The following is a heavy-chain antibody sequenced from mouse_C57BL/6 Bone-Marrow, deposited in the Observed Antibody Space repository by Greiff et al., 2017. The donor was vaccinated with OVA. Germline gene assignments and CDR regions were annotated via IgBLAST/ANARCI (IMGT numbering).Heavy chain of an antibody. D-gene: IGHD2-5*01. CDR1: GYTFTDYE. CDR3: TRGYSNYYAMDY. CDR2: IDPETGGT. J-gene: IGHJ4*01. Sequence: VKLMESGAELVRPGASVTLSCKASGYTFTDYEMHWVKQTPVHGLEWIGAIDPETGGTAYNQKFKGKAILTADKSSSTAYIELRSLTSEDSAVYYCTRGYSNYYAMDYWGQGTSVTVSS. V-gene: IGHV1-15*01.